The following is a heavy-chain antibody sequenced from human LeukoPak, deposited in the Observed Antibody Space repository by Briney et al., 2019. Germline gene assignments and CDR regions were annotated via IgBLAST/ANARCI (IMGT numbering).Heavy chain of an antibody. V-gene: IGHV4-61*05. CDR2: INHSGST. CDR1: GGSISSSSYY. Sequence: SETLSLTCTVSGGSISSSSYYWSWIRQPPGKGLEWIGEINHSGSTNYNPSLKSRVTISVDTSKNQFSLKLSSVTAADTAVHYCARVGRRRVRFLEWSTLNWFDPWGQGTLVTVSS. D-gene: IGHD3-3*01. J-gene: IGHJ5*02. CDR3: ARVGRRRVRFLEWSTLNWFDP.